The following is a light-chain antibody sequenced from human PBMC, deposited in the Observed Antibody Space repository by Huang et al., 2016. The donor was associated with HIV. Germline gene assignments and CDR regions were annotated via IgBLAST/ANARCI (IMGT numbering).Light chain of an antibody. CDR3: QQTSSVPLT. CDR1: QTISTF. J-gene: IGKJ4*01. Sequence: DIQMTQSPSSLSASVGDRISITCRASQTISTFLNWYQQQPGKAPKFLIYAASNLQSGVSARFSGTGSGTHFTLTVTGLQPDDFATYFCQQTSSVPLTFGGGTRVE. V-gene: IGKV1-39*01. CDR2: AAS.